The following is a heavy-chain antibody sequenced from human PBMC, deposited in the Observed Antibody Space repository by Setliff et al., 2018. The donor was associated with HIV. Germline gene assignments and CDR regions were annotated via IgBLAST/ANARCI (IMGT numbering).Heavy chain of an antibody. CDR3: ARHRKQRWFGETVH. D-gene: IGHD3-10*01. V-gene: IGHV4-39*01. J-gene: IGHJ4*02. CDR1: GGPMISSSHY. Sequence: SETLSLTCIVSGGPMISSSHYWVWIRQPPGKGLEWIGTMYYSGSTYYNPSLKSRVTVSVDTSKKQFSLKLSSVTAADTAVYYCARHRKQRWFGETVHWGQGTLVTVSS. CDR2: MYYSGST.